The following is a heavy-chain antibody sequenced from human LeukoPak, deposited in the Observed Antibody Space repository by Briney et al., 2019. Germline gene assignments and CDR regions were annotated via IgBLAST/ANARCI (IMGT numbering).Heavy chain of an antibody. Sequence: GGSLRLSCAASGFTLSSYAMSWVRQAPGKGLEWVSAISVSGNTYHADSVKGRFTISRDSSKNTLYLQMNSLRAEDTAVYYCAREGGSGWYRDYYYMDVWGKGTTVTVSS. CDR1: GFTLSSYA. D-gene: IGHD6-19*01. J-gene: IGHJ6*03. V-gene: IGHV3-23*01. CDR3: AREGGSGWYRDYYYMDV. CDR2: ISVSGNT.